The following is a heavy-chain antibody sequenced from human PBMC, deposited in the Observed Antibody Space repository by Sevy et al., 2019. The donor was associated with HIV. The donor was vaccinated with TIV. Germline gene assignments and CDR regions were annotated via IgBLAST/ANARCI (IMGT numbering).Heavy chain of an antibody. D-gene: IGHD3-16*01. Sequence: GGSLRLSCAASGLTLTTTGMSWVRQAPGKGLEWVAGVTSDGTTYYADDVRDRFTVSRDNSKNTLYLQLNSLRADDTAVFYCAGGDTTMITDLDYWGQGTLVTVSS. CDR3: AGGDTTMITDLDY. CDR1: GLTLTTTG. CDR2: VTSDGTT. V-gene: IGHV3-23*01. J-gene: IGHJ4*02.